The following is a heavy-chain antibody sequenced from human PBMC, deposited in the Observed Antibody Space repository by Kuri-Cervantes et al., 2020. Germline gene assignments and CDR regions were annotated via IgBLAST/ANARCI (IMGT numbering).Heavy chain of an antibody. Sequence: GGSLRPSCTASGFTFGDYAMSWVRQAPGKGLGWVSIIYSGGSTYYADSVKDRFTISRDNSKTTVYLQMKSLRAEETAVYYRAREVPRELGWDYWGQGTLVTVSS. D-gene: IGHD2-21*01. CDR1: GFTFGDYA. J-gene: IGHJ4*02. V-gene: IGHV3-53*01. CDR3: AREVPRELGWDY. CDR2: IYSGGST.